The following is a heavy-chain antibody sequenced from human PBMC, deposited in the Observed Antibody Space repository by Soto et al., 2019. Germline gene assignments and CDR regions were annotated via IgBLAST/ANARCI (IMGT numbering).Heavy chain of an antibody. V-gene: IGHV3-66*01. D-gene: IGHD5-12*01. Sequence: GGSLRLSCAASGFTVSSNYMSWVRQAPGKGLEWVSVIYSGGSTYYADSVKGRFTISRDNSKNTLYLQMNSLRAEDTAVYYCARDHMYGGHEFWFFDLWGRGPLVTVSS. CDR2: IYSGGST. J-gene: IGHJ2*01. CDR1: GFTVSSNY. CDR3: ARDHMYGGHEFWFFDL.